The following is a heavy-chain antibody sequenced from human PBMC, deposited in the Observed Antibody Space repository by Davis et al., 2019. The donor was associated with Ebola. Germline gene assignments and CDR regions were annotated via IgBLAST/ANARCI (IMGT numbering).Heavy chain of an antibody. CDR1: GFTFSYAW. D-gene: IGHD6-19*01. Sequence: GESLKISCAASGFTFSYAWMNWVRQAPGTGLEWVARIKSKTDGGTTDHAAPVKGRFTISRDDSKNTLYLQMNSLKTEDTAVYYCIKPRAVAQGMDWFDPWGQGTLVTVSS. V-gene: IGHV3-15*07. CDR2: IKSKTDGGTT. J-gene: IGHJ5*02. CDR3: IKPRAVAQGMDWFDP.